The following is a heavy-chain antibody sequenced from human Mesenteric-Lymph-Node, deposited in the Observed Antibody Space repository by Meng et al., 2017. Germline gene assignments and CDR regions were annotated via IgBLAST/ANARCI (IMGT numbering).Heavy chain of an antibody. CDR2: IIPFFGTP. J-gene: IGHJ4*02. Sequence: SVQVTCKASGGTFSSYAIGWVRQAPGQGLEWMGGIIPFFGTPTYAQKFQGRVTISADESRSTAYMELSSLRSEDTAVYYCARGMVEVGTITGFDYWGQGTLVTVSS. CDR3: ARGMVEVGTITGFDY. D-gene: IGHD2-21*02. V-gene: IGHV1-69*13. CDR1: GGTFSSYA.